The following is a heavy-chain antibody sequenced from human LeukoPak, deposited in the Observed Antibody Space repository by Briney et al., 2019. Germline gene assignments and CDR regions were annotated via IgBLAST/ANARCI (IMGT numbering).Heavy chain of an antibody. D-gene: IGHD6-13*01. CDR3: ATTYSSSWYYWFDP. V-gene: IGHV4-34*01. J-gene: IGHJ5*02. CDR2: INHSGST. Sequence: SETLSLTCAVYGGSFSGYYWSWIRQPPGKGLEWIGEINHSGSTNYNPSLKSRVTISVDTSKNQFSLKLSSVTAADTAVYYCATTYSSSWYYWFDPWGQGTLVTVSS. CDR1: GGSFSGYY.